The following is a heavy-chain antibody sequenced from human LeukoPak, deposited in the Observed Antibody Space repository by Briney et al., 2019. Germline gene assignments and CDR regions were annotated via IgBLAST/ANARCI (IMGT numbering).Heavy chain of an antibody. Sequence: GGSLRLSCVASGFTFSSYWMHWVRQDPRKGLVWVSRINGDGRNINYADSVRGRFTISRDNSKNTLYLQMNSLRAEDTAVYYCAKDLRKTIEWAFDIWGQGTMVTVSS. CDR2: INGDGRNI. J-gene: IGHJ3*02. CDR1: GFTFSSYW. V-gene: IGHV3-74*01. CDR3: AKDLRKTIEWAFDI. D-gene: IGHD2/OR15-2a*01.